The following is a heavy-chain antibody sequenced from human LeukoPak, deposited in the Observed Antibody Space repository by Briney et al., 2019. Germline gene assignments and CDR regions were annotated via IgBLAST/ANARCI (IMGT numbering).Heavy chain of an antibody. J-gene: IGHJ5*02. CDR2: IDWDDDK. Sequence: SGPALVKPTQTLTLTCTFSGFSLSTSGMCVSWIRQPPGKALEWLARIDWDDDKYYSTSLKTRLTISKDTSKNQVVLTMTNMDPVDTATYYCARTLVVPASNWFDPWGQGTLVTVSS. CDR1: GFSLSTSGMC. CDR3: ARTLVVPASNWFDP. D-gene: IGHD2-2*01. V-gene: IGHV2-70*11.